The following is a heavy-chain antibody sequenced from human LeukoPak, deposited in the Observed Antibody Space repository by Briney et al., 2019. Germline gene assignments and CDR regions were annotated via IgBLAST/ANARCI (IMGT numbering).Heavy chain of an antibody. CDR1: GFTFSTHA. CDR3: ARSLAGSGYGALDI. Sequence: GGSLRLSCLASGFTFSTHAMHWVRQAPGKGLEYVSAISKSGGGTYYADSVKGRFTISRDNSKNTLDLQMNSLRAEDTAVYYCARSLAGSGYGALDIWGQGTMVTVSS. CDR2: ISKSGGGT. V-gene: IGHV3-64*04. D-gene: IGHD3-22*01. J-gene: IGHJ3*02.